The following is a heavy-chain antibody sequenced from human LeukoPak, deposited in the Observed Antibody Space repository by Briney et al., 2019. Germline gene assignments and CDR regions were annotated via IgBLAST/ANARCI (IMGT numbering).Heavy chain of an antibody. J-gene: IGHJ3*02. D-gene: IGHD2-2*02. CDR2: IRYDGSSK. V-gene: IGHV3-30*02. CDR3: ARHCSSTSCYTAGAFDI. Sequence: GGSLRLSCAASGFTFSNFGMHWVRQAPGKGLEWVAFIRYDGSSKYYADSVKGRFTISRDSSKNTLYLQMNSLRAEDTAVYYCARHCSSTSCYTAGAFDIWGQGTMVTVSS. CDR1: GFTFSNFG.